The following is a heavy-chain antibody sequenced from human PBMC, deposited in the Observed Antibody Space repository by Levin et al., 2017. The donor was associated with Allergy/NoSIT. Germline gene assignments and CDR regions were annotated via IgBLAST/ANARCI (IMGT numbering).Heavy chain of an antibody. V-gene: IGHV4-39*01. CDR3: ARRSTTIFGVAPAGYGMDV. CDR2: IYYSGST. Sequence: PSETLSLTCTVSGGSISSSSYYWGWIRQPPGKGLEWIGSIYYSGSTYYNPSLKSRVTISVDTSKNQFSLKLSSVTAADTAVYYCARRSTTIFGVAPAGYGMDVWGQGTTVTVSS. D-gene: IGHD3-3*01. CDR1: GGSISSSSYY. J-gene: IGHJ6*02.